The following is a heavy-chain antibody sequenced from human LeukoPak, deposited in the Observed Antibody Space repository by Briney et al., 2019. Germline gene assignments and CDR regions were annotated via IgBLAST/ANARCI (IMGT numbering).Heavy chain of an antibody. CDR3: ARDKIEGPTKLDY. V-gene: IGHV3-7*01. J-gene: IGHJ4*02. D-gene: IGHD1-1*01. CDR1: GFTFSSYW. CDR2: IKQDESDK. Sequence: GGSLRLSCAASGFTFSSYWMSWVRQAPGKGLEWVANIKQDESDKYYVDSVKGRFTISRDNAKNSLYLQMNSLRAEDTAVYYCARDKIEGPTKLDYWGQGILAAVSS.